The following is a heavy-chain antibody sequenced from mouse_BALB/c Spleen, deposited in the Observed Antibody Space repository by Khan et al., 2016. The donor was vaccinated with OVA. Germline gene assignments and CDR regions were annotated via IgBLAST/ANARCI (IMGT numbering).Heavy chain of an antibody. CDR2: ISGTGIYT. Sequence: EVNVVESGGGLVKPGGSLKLSCAPSGFAFSSYDMSWVRQTPEKRLEWVATISGTGIYTYYPDSVKGRFTISRDNARNTLYLQMSSLRSEDTALYYCARPSYYGNPWFTYWGQGTLVTVSA. J-gene: IGHJ3*01. D-gene: IGHD2-10*01. CDR1: GFAFSSYD. CDR3: ARPSYYGNPWFTY. V-gene: IGHV5-9*02.